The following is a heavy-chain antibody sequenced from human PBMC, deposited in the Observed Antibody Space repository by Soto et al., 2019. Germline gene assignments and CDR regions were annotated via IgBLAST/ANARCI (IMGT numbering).Heavy chain of an antibody. CDR3: ARGSWSSSQSDGYFDY. Sequence: NPSETLSLTCAVYGGSFSGYYWSWIRQPPGKGLEWIGEINHSGSTNYNPSLKSRVTISVDPSQNLFSLKLSSVTAADTAVYYCARGSWSSSQSDGYFDYWGQGTLVTVSS. D-gene: IGHD6-13*01. V-gene: IGHV4-34*01. CDR2: INHSGST. J-gene: IGHJ4*02. CDR1: GGSFSGYY.